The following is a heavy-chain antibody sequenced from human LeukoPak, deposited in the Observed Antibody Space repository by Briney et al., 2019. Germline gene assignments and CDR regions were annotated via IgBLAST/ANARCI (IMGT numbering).Heavy chain of an antibody. J-gene: IGHJ4*02. Sequence: PGGSLRLSCAASGFTFSSYAMSWVRQAPGKGLEWVSAISGSGGNTDYADSVKGRFTISRDNSKNTLFLQMNSLRDEDTAVYYCARGETAVTSYLHFWGQGTLVTVSS. CDR2: ISGSGGNT. V-gene: IGHV3-23*01. D-gene: IGHD4-17*01. CDR1: GFTFSSYA. CDR3: ARGETAVTSYLHF.